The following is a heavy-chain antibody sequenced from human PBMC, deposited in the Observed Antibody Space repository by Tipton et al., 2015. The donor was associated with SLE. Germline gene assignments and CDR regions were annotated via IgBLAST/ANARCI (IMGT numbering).Heavy chain of an antibody. CDR3: ARAEGSWDAFDI. CDR1: GDSISKYY. J-gene: IGHJ3*02. CDR2: INHTGGT. V-gene: IGHV4-59*01. Sequence: TLSLTCTVSGDSISKYYWSWIRQPPGEGLEWIGEINHTGGTNYNPSLESRVTISVDTSKNQSSLKLSSVTAADTAVYYCARAEGSWDAFDIWGQGTMVTVSS. D-gene: IGHD2-15*01.